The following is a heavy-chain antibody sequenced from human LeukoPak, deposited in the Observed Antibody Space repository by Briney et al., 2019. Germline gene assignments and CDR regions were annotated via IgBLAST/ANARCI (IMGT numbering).Heavy chain of an antibody. CDR3: ARDDSSQGMGGTFYY. V-gene: IGHV4-4*07. D-gene: IGHD6-19*01. CDR2: IYRSGTT. CDR1: GGSISTYS. J-gene: IGHJ4*02. Sequence: SETLSLTCIVSGGSISTYSWSWIRQPAGKGLEWIGRIYRSGTTNYNPSLKSRVTMSVDTSKNQFSLKLTSVTAAYMAGYYCARDDSSQGMGGTFYYWGQGTQVTVSS.